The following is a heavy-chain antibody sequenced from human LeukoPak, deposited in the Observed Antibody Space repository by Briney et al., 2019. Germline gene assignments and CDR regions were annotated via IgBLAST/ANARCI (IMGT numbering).Heavy chain of an antibody. CDR3: ARDRYDFWSGYTFDY. CDR2: ISSSSSYI. J-gene: IGHJ4*02. Sequence: PGGSLRLSCAASGFTFSSYSMNWVRQAPGKGLEWVSSISSSSSYIYYADSVKGRFTISRDNAKNSLYLQMNSLRAEDTAVYYCARDRYDFWSGYTFDYWGQRTLVTVSS. D-gene: IGHD3-3*01. CDR1: GFTFSSYS. V-gene: IGHV3-21*01.